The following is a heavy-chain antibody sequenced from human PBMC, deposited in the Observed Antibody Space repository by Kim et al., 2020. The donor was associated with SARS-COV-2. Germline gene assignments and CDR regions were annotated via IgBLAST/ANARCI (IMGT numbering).Heavy chain of an antibody. D-gene: IGHD3-22*01. CDR2: IKQDGSEK. V-gene: IGHV3-7*03. CDR3: ARAYYYDRTGYYALSY. J-gene: IGHJ1*01. CDR1: GFTFSSYW. Sequence: GGSLRLSCAASGFTFSSYWMTWVRQAPGKGLEWVANIKQDGSEKYYVDSVKGRFTISRDNAKNSLYLQMNSLRAEDTAVYYCARAYYYDRTGYYALSYWGQGTLATVSS.